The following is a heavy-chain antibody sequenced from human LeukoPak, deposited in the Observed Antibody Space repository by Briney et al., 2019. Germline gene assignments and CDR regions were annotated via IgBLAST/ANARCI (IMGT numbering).Heavy chain of an antibody. CDR1: GGSISSGSYY. V-gene: IGHV4-61*01. CDR3: ARRWGLGRFGEYYYSMDV. D-gene: IGHD3-10*01. Sequence: PSETLSLTCTVSGGSISSGSYYWGWIRQPPGKGLEWSGYIYYSGSTNYNPSLKGRVTISVGRSKNHFCLKVSSVTAADTAVYYCARRWGLGRFGEYYYSMDVWGKATTVTLSS. CDR2: IYYSGST. J-gene: IGHJ6*03.